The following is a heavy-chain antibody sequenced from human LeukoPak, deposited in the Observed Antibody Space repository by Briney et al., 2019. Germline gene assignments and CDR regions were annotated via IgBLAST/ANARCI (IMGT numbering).Heavy chain of an antibody. V-gene: IGHV3-48*04. CDR1: GFTFSSYS. J-gene: IGHJ4*02. CDR2: ISSSSSTI. D-gene: IGHD3-3*01. CDR3: ASGALKTPPYDFWSGYSPDY. Sequence: GGSLRLSCAASGFTFSSYSMNWVRQAPGKGLEWVSYISSSSSTIYYADSVKGRFTISRDNAKNSLYLQMNSLRAEDTAVYYCASGALKTPPYDFWSGYSPDYWGQGTLVTVSS.